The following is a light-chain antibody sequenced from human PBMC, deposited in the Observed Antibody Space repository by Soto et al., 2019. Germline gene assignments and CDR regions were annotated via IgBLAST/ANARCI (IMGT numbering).Light chain of an antibody. J-gene: IGLJ2*01. CDR1: SGHSSYA. Sequence: QPVLTQSPSASASLGASVKLTCTLSSGHSSYAIAWHQQQPEKGPRYLMKLNSDGSHSKGDGIPDRFSGSSSGAERYLTISSLQSEDEADYYCQSWGTGPHAAFGGGTKLTVL. CDR3: QSWGTGPHAA. V-gene: IGLV4-69*01. CDR2: LNSDGSH.